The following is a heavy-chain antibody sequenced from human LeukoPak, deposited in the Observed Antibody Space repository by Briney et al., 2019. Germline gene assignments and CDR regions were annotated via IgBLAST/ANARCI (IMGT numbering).Heavy chain of an antibody. CDR2: MNPNSGNT. CDR3: ARGFFKFIRRGSVSSRLFDY. V-gene: IGHV1-8*01. J-gene: IGHJ4*02. CDR1: GYTFTSYD. Sequence: GASVKVSCKASGYTFTSYDINWVRQATGQGLEWMGWMNPNSGNTGYAQKFQGRVTMTRNTSISTAYMELSSLRSEDTAVYYCARGFFKFIRRGSVSSRLFDYWGQGTLVTVSS. D-gene: IGHD5-24*01.